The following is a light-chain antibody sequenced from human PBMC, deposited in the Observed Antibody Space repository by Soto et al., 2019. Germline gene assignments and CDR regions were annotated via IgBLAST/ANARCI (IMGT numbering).Light chain of an antibody. CDR2: GTS. V-gene: IGKV1-5*03. J-gene: IGKJ1*01. Sequence: DIHMTQSPSTLSASVGDRVTITCRASQSISIWVAWYQQKPGRAPNLLIYGTSSLESGDPSRFSGSGSGTEFTLTISSLQPDDFAPYYCQHYDDYSWTFGQETKVEIK. CDR3: QHYDDYSWT. CDR1: QSISIW.